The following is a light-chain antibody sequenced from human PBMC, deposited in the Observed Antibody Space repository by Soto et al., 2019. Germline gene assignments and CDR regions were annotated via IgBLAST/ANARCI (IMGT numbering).Light chain of an antibody. CDR2: DVS. CDR1: SSDVGGYNY. V-gene: IGLV2-14*01. CDR3: QSYDTTLSSWV. Sequence: QSALTQPASVSGSPGQSITISCTGTSSDVGGYNYVSWYQQHPGKAPKLMIYDVSKRPSGVPDRFSGSKSGNTASLTISGLQAEDEADYYCQSYDTTLSSWVFGGGTKVTVL. J-gene: IGLJ3*02.